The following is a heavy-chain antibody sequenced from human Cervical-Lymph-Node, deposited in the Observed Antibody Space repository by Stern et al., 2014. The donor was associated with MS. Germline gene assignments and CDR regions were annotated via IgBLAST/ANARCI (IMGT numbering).Heavy chain of an antibody. CDR3: AISVRPDAYWYFDL. CDR2: IIPIFGTG. CDR1: GGTFSSYA. D-gene: IGHD6-6*01. Sequence: VHLVESGAEVKKPGSSVKVSCKASGGTFSSYAISWVRRAPGQGLEWMGGIIPIFGTGDYAQKFQGRVTITADESTSTAYMELSRLRSEDTAVYYCAISVRPDAYWYFDLWGRGTLVTVSS. J-gene: IGHJ2*01. V-gene: IGHV1-69*01.